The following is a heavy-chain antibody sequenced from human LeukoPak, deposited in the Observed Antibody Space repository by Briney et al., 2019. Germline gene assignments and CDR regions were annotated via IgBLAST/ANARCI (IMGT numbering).Heavy chain of an antibody. D-gene: IGHD3-22*01. CDR2: IYYSGST. CDR1: GGSLSRYY. V-gene: IGHV4-59*12. CDR3: ARSTDSSGYYYGDAFDI. J-gene: IGHJ3*02. Sequence: SETLSLTCTGSGGSLSRYYWSWIRQPPGKGLEWIGYIYYSGSTNYNPSIKSRVTISVDTSKNQFSLKSSSVTAADTAVYYCARSTDSSGYYYGDAFDIWGQGTMVTVSS.